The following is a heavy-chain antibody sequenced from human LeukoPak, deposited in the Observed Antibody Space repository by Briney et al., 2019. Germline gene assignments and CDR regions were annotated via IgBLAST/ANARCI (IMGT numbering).Heavy chain of an antibody. V-gene: IGHV3-23*01. Sequence: GGSLRLSCAASGFTFSSYAMSWVRQAPGKGLEWVSAISGSGGSTYYADSVKGRFTISRDNSKNTLYLQMNSLRAEDTAVYYCAKARSAGYSYGPQGYWGQGTLVTVSS. D-gene: IGHD5-18*01. CDR2: ISGSGGST. J-gene: IGHJ4*02. CDR3: AKARSAGYSYGPQGY. CDR1: GFTFSSYA.